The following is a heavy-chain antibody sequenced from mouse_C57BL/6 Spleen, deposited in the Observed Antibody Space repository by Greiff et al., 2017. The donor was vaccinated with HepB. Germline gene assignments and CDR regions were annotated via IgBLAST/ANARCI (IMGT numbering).Heavy chain of an antibody. CDR2: IDPSDSET. CDR3: ARSYYYGSSHWYFYV. Sequence: QVQLQQPGAELVRPGSSVKLSCKASGYTFTSYWMHWVKQRPIQGLEWIGNIDPSDSETHYNQKFKDKATLTVDKSSSTAYMQLSSLTSEDSAVYYCARSYYYGSSHWYFYVWGTGTTVTVSS. V-gene: IGHV1-52*01. D-gene: IGHD1-1*01. J-gene: IGHJ1*03. CDR1: GYTFTSYW.